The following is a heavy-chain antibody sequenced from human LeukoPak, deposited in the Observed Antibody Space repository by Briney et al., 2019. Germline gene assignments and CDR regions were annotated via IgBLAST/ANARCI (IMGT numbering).Heavy chain of an antibody. CDR3: ARFSVYSGSGRSN. D-gene: IGHD1-26*01. J-gene: IGHJ4*02. Sequence: PSETLSLTCTVSGGSMKNYYWTWIRQPPPKGREWIGYIDYSGSTSYNPSLKSPGTISVDTSKNEFSLKLTSVTAADTAVYYGARFSVYSGSGRSNWGRGTLVAVSS. V-gene: IGHV4-59*01. CDR1: GGSMKNYY. CDR2: IDYSGST.